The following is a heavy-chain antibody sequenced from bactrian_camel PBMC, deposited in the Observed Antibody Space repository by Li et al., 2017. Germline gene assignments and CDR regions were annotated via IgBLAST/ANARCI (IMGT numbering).Heavy chain of an antibody. V-gene: IGHV3S54*01. CDR1: GYIFSCG. CDR3: VAAAGLFGGTCLDVRSVDY. D-gene: IGHD7*01. Sequence: HVQLVESGGGSVQAGGSLKLSCAASGYIFSCGMGWYGQTPGKEREGVASIYFGDIESTYYADSVKGRFTISQDNAKNTLYLQMNSLNSEDTAMYYCVAAAGLFGGTCLDVRSVDYWGQGTQVTVS. CDR2: IYFGDIEST. J-gene: IGHJ4*01.